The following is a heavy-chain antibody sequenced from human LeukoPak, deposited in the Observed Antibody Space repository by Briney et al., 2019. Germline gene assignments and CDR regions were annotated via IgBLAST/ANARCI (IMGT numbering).Heavy chain of an antibody. D-gene: IGHD3-22*01. CDR1: GFTFSSYG. J-gene: IGHJ4*02. V-gene: IGHV3-30*02. CDR3: AKDFAFYYYDSSSKGPLPVY. CDR2: IRYDGSNK. Sequence: GGALRLSCAASGFTFSSYGMHWVRQAPGKGLEWVAFIRYDGSNKYYADSVKGRFTISRDNSKNTLYLQMNSLRAEDTAVYYCAKDFAFYYYDSSSKGPLPVYWGQGTLVTVSS.